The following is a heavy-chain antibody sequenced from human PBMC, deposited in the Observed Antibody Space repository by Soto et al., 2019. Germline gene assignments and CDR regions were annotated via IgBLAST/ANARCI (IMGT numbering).Heavy chain of an antibody. Sequence: QVQLVQSGAEVKKPGASVKVSCKASGYTFNNYGINWVRQAPGQGLEWMGWISAHSGDTNYAQKVQGRGTMTTDTTTSTAYMEVRSLRSDDTAVYYCARGYDFWSGYFKVGNYHYDMDVWGQGTTVTVSS. J-gene: IGHJ6*02. CDR1: GYTFNNYG. CDR3: ARGYDFWSGYFKVGNYHYDMDV. V-gene: IGHV1-18*01. D-gene: IGHD3-3*01. CDR2: ISAHSGDT.